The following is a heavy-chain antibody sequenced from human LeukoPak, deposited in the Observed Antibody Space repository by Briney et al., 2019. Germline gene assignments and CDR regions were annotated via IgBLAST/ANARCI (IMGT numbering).Heavy chain of an antibody. CDR2: IYTSGST. CDR1: GGSISSGSYY. D-gene: IGHD3-16*01. V-gene: IGHV4-61*02. J-gene: IGHJ1*01. Sequence: SSETLSLTCTVSGGSISSGSYYWSWIRQPAGKGLEWIGRIYTSGSTNYNPSLKSRVTISVDTSKNQFSLKLSSVTAADTAVYYCARRDNRGGSIFQHWGQGTLVTVSS. CDR3: ARRDNRGGSIFQH.